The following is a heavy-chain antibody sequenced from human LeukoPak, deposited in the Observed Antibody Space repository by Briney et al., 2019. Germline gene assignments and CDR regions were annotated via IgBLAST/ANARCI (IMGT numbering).Heavy chain of an antibody. CDR3: ARDRGGKGSAIFY. CDR2: IRPHTGET. J-gene: IGHJ4*02. D-gene: IGHD2-2*01. V-gene: IGHV1-2*02. CDR1: GFTFTDYY. Sequence: ASVKVSCKASGFTFTDYYIHWVRQAPGQGLEWMGWIRPHTGETNSAQRFQDRVTMTTDTSTTTAYMELRSLRFDDTAVYYCARDRGGKGSAIFYWGQGSLVTVSS.